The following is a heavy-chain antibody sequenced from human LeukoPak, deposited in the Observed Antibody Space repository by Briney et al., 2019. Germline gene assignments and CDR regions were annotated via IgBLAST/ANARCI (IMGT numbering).Heavy chain of an antibody. CDR3: ARDYCSGWWRCAFDI. V-gene: IGHV4-59*12. CDR2: IYYSGST. CDR1: GGSISSYY. J-gene: IGHJ3*02. D-gene: IGHD6-19*01. Sequence: SETLSLTCTVSGGSISSYYWSWIRQPPGKGLEWIGYIYYSGSTNYNPSLKSRVTISVDTSKNQFSLQLNSVTPEDTAVYYCARDYCSGWWRCAFDIWGQGTMVTVSS.